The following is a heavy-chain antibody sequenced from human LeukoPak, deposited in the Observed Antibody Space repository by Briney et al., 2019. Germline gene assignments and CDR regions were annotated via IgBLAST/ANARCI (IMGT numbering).Heavy chain of an antibody. CDR1: GFTFSSYG. V-gene: IGHV3-33*06. J-gene: IGHJ4*02. CDR3: AKGGIFGVVPDY. Sequence: GGSLRLSCAASGFTFSSYGMHWVRQALGKGLEWVAVIWYDGSNKYYADSVKGRFTISRDNSKNTLYLQMNSLRAEDTAVYYCAKGGIFGVVPDYWGQGTLVTVSS. CDR2: IWYDGSNK. D-gene: IGHD3-3*01.